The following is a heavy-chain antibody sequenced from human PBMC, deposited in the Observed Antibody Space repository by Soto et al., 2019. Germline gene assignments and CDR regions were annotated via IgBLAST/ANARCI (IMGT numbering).Heavy chain of an antibody. V-gene: IGHV2-5*02. CDR1: GFSLSTSGVG. CDR3: ARRYYYDSSGAFDI. J-gene: IGHJ3*02. D-gene: IGHD3-22*01. CDR2: IYWDDDK. Sequence: QITLKESGPTLVKPTQTLTLTCTFSGFSLSTSGVGVGWIRQPPGKALEWLALIYWDDDKRYSPSLKSRLTIPKYTSKNPVVLTMTNMDPVDTATYYCARRYYYDSSGAFDIWGQGTMVTVSS.